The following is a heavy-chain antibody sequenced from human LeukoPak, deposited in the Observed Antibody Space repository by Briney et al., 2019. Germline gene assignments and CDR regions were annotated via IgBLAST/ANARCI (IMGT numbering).Heavy chain of an antibody. J-gene: IGHJ4*02. CDR1: GFTFSDYY. CDR2: ISSSGSTI. D-gene: IGHD3-3*01. CDR3: AKTPAPVFGSKCYFDY. V-gene: IGHV3-11*01. Sequence: GGSLRLSCAASGFTFSDYYMSWIRQAPGKGLEWVSYISSSGSTIYYADSVKGRFTISRDNAKNSLYLQMNSLRAEDTAVYYCAKTPAPVFGSKCYFDYWGQGTLVTVSS.